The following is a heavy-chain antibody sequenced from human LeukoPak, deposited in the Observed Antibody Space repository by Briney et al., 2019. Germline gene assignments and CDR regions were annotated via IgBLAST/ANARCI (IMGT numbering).Heavy chain of an antibody. CDR1: GGSISSSYYC. J-gene: IGHJ5*02. CDR3: ARHYGP. Sequence: SETLSLTCAVYGGSISSSYYCWGWMRPPPGQGLVWIGSIYDSGSTYYTPSLKSRVTISVATSKNQSSLKPNSVTAADTAVYYCARHYGPWGQGTLVTVSS. CDR2: IYDSGST. D-gene: IGHD3-10*01. V-gene: IGHV4-39*01.